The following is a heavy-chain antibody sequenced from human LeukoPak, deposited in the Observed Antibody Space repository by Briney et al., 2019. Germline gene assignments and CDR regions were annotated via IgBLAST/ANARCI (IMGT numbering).Heavy chain of an antibody. J-gene: IGHJ4*02. Sequence: ASVKVSCKVSGYTLTELSMHWVRQAPGQGLEWMGRINPNSGGTNYAQKFQGRVTMTRDTSISTAYMELSRLRSDDTAVYYCARGLYYFDYWGQGTLVTVSS. D-gene: IGHD2-15*01. V-gene: IGHV1-2*06. CDR3: ARGLYYFDY. CDR1: GYTLTELS. CDR2: INPNSGGT.